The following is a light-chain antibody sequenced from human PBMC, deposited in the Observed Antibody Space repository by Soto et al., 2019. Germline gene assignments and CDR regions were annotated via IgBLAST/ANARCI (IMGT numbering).Light chain of an antibody. V-gene: IGKV1-5*01. CDR1: KTISSW. CDR2: AAS. CDR3: LQYNSYPWT. Sequence: DIQMTQSPSTLSGSVGARVTTTWRASKTISSWLSWYQQNPGKAPQRLIYAASSFKSGVPSRFSGSGSGTEFTLTISSLQPEDFAIYYCLQYNSYPWTFGQGTKVDIK. J-gene: IGKJ1*01.